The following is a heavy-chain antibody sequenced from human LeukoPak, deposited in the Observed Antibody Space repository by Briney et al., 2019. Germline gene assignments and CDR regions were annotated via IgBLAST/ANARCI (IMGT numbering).Heavy chain of an antibody. CDR1: GFTFSDYY. Sequence: PGGSLRLSCAASGFTFSDYYMSWIRQAPGKGLEWVSYISNSGTSIYYADSVKGRFTISRDNAENSLILQMNSLRVEDTAVYYCARGASYYGMDVWGQGTPVTVSS. CDR3: ARGASYYGMDV. CDR2: ISNSGTSI. J-gene: IGHJ6*02. V-gene: IGHV3-11*01. D-gene: IGHD3-16*01.